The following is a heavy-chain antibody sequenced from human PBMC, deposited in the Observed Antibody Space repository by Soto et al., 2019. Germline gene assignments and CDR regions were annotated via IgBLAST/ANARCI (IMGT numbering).Heavy chain of an antibody. Sequence: EVQLVESGGGLVQPGGSLRLSCAASGFTVSSNYMSWVRQAPGKGLEWVSVIYSGGSTYYADSVKGRFTISSDNSKNTLYLQMNSLRAEDTAVYYCARSRIAAAGLGYWGQGTLVTVSS. CDR2: IYSGGST. J-gene: IGHJ4*02. D-gene: IGHD6-13*01. CDR3: ARSRIAAAGLGY. V-gene: IGHV3-66*01. CDR1: GFTVSSNY.